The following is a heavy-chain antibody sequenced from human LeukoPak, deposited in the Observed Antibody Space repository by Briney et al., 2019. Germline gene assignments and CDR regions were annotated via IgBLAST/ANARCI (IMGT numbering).Heavy chain of an antibody. D-gene: IGHD1-26*01. V-gene: IGHV4-59*01. J-gene: IGHJ6*03. Sequence: SETLSLTCTVSGCSISSYYWSWIRQPPGKGLEWIGYIYYSGSTNYNPSLKSRVTISVGTSKNQFSLKLSSVTAAATAVYYCARDRLVGATFYYYYYMDVWGKGTTVTVSS. CDR2: IYYSGST. CDR1: GCSISSYY. CDR3: ARDRLVGATFYYYYYMDV.